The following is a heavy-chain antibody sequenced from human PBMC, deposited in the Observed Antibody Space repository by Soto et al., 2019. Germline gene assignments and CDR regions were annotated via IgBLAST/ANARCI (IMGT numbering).Heavy chain of an antibody. J-gene: IGHJ4*02. CDR2: ISTSGDST. CDR3: ASNSRYCSSTSCYAD. V-gene: IGHV3-23*01. Sequence: EVQLLESGAGLVQPGGSLRLSCAASGFTFSSYAMIWVRQAPGQGLEWVSGISTSGDSTYYADSVKGRFTISRDNSKDTLYLQMNSLRAGDTAVYYCASNSRYCSSTSCYADWGQGTLVTVTS. CDR1: GFTFSSYA. D-gene: IGHD2-2*01.